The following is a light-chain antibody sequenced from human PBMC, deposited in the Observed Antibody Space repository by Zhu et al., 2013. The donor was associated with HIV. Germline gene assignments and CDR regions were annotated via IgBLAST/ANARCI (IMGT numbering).Light chain of an antibody. CDR1: QSISKY. CDR2: AAT. CDR3: LQDYNYPT. J-gene: IGKJ1*01. Sequence: IQMTQSPSSLSASVGDRVTISCRASQSISKYLNWYQQRPGKAPQLLIEAATKLHSGVPPRFSGSGSGTDFTLTISSLQPEDFATYYCLQDYNYPTFGQGTKVEIK. V-gene: IGKV1-6*01.